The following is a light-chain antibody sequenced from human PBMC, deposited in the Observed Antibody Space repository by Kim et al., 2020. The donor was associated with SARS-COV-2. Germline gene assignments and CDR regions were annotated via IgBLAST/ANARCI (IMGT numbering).Light chain of an antibody. Sequence: SVLTQPPSVSGAPGQRVTISCTGSSSNIGAGYDVHWYQQLPGTAPKLLIYANNNRPSGVPDRFSGSKSVTSASLAITGLQTEDEADYYCQSYDSSLRDYVFGTGTKVTVL. V-gene: IGLV1-40*01. CDR2: ANN. J-gene: IGLJ1*01. CDR3: QSYDSSLRDYV. CDR1: SSNIGAGYD.